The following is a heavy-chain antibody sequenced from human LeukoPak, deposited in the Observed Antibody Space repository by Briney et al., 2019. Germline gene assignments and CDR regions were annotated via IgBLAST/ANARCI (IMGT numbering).Heavy chain of an antibody. CDR2: IDHTGIT. D-gene: IGHD5-12*01. Sequence: SETLSLTCTVSDDSITIYYWSWLRQPPGKGLEWIGYIDHTGITNYNPSLNSRVTISVDTSKNQFSLKLSSVTAADTAVYYCARFWSGYSGYDWVLTKNWFDPWGQGTLVTVSS. J-gene: IGHJ5*02. V-gene: IGHV4-59*01. CDR3: ARFWSGYSGYDWVLTKNWFDP. CDR1: DDSITIYY.